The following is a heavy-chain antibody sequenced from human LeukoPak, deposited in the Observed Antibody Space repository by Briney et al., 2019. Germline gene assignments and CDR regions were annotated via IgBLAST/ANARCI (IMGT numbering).Heavy chain of an antibody. CDR2: ISDSGGST. J-gene: IGHJ6*02. CDR1: GFPFSNYA. D-gene: IGHD2-15*01. V-gene: IGHV3-64D*09. CDR3: VRGYSFGPYGMDV. Sequence: GGSLRLSCSASGFPFSNYAMHWVRQAPGKGLEYVSAISDSGGSTYYADSVKGRFTISRDNSKNTLYLQMSSLRAEDTAVYFCVRGYSFGPYGMDVWGQGTTVTVSS.